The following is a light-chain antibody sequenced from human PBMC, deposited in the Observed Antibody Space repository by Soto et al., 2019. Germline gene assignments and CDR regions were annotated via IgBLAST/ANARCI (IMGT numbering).Light chain of an antibody. V-gene: IGKV1-39*01. J-gene: IGKJ5*01. CDR3: QQSYSTPPT. CDR2: AAS. Sequence: DIQMTQSPSSLSASVGDRATITCRASQSISSYLNWYQQKPGKAPKLLIYAASSLQSGVPSRFSGSGSGTDFTLTISSLQPEDFATYYCQQSYSTPPTFGQGTQLDIK. CDR1: QSISSY.